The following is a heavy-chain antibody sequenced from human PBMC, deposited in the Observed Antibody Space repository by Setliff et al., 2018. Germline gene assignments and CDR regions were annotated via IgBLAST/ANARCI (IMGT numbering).Heavy chain of an antibody. CDR2: IHASGSP. J-gene: IGHJ3*01. Sequence: SETLSLTCTVSGVSISSTTYYWSWIRQPAGKKLEWIGRIHASGSPDYNPSFKSRVTISRDTSTNQFSLKLGSVTAADTAVYYCARHRQELVSESPFDFWGQGTMVTVSS. D-gene: IGHD6-13*01. CDR1: GVSISSTTYY. CDR3: ARHRQELVSESPFDF. V-gene: IGHV4-61*02.